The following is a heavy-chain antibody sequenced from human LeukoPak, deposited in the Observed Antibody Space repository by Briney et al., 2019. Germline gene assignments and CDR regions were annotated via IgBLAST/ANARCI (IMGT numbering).Heavy chain of an antibody. Sequence: SETLSLTCAVYGGSFSGYYWSWIRQPPGKGLEWIGEINHSGSTNYNPSPKSRVTISVDTSKNQFSLKLSSVTAADTAVYYCARARDGHINNWFDPWGQGTLVIVSS. D-gene: IGHD5-24*01. CDR2: INHSGST. CDR1: GGSFSGYY. V-gene: IGHV4-34*01. CDR3: ARARDGHINNWFDP. J-gene: IGHJ5*02.